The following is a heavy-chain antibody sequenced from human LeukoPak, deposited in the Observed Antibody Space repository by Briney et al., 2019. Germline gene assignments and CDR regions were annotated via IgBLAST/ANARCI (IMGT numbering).Heavy chain of an antibody. D-gene: IGHD4-17*01. CDR3: ARDAEELTTVTTGFDY. CDR1: GFTFSSYS. Sequence: GGSLRLSCAASGFTFSSYSMNWVRQAPGKGLEWVSSISSSSSYIYYADSVKGRFTISRDNAKNSLFLQMNSLRAEDTAIYYCARDAEELTTVTTGFDYWGQGTLGTVSS. J-gene: IGHJ4*02. CDR2: ISSSSSYI. V-gene: IGHV3-21*01.